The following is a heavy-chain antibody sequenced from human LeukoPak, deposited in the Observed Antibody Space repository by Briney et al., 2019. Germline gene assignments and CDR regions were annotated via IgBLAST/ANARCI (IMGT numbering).Heavy chain of an antibody. Sequence: GGSLRLSCAASGFTFSSYSMNWVRQAPGKGLEYVSAISSNGGSTYYANSVKGRFTISRDNSKNTLYLQMGSLRVEDMAVYYCARSYCSSTSCYNALTYFDYWGQGTLVTVSS. CDR2: ISSNGGST. J-gene: IGHJ4*02. CDR3: ARSYCSSTSCYNALTYFDY. CDR1: GFTFSSYS. D-gene: IGHD2-2*02. V-gene: IGHV3-64*01.